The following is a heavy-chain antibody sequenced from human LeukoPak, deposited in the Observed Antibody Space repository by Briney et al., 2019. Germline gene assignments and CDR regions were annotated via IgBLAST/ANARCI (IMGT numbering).Heavy chain of an antibody. CDR3: ATLEVVPAAMSGP. Sequence: GASVKVSCKASGGTFSSYAISWVRQAPGQGLEWMGGIIPIFGTANYAQEFQGRVTITTDESTSTAYMELSSLRSEDTAVYYCATLEVVPAAMSGPWGQGTLVTVSS. D-gene: IGHD2-2*01. CDR2: IIPIFGTA. J-gene: IGHJ5*02. CDR1: GGTFSSYA. V-gene: IGHV1-69*05.